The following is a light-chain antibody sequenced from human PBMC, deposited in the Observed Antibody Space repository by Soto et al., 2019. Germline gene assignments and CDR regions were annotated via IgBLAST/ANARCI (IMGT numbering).Light chain of an antibody. CDR1: SSDVGGYNY. CDR3: SSYTTSNTRQIV. Sequence: QSVLTQPASVSGSAGQAITISYTGTSSDVGGYNYVSWYQHHPGKAPKLIIYDVSNRPSGVSIRFSGSKSDNTASLTISGLQPEDEADYHCSSYTTSNTRQIVFGTGTKVTVL. J-gene: IGLJ1*01. CDR2: DVS. V-gene: IGLV2-14*03.